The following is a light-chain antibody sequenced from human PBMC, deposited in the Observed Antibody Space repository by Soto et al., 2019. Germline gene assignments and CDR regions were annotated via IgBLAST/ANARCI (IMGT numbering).Light chain of an antibody. CDR3: QQRSNWPIT. CDR1: QSVGSY. Sequence: EVVLIQSPSTLSLSPGERATLSCRASQSVGSYLAWYQHKPGQAPRLLISDASNRATGIPDRFGGSGSGTDFTLTISSLEPEDFAVYYCQQRSNWPITFGQGTKVDIK. V-gene: IGKV3-11*01. CDR2: DAS. J-gene: IGKJ1*01.